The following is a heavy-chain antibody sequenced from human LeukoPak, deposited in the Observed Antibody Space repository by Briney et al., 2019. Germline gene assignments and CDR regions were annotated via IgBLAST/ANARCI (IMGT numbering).Heavy chain of an antibody. J-gene: IGHJ4*02. CDR3: LRGDSRDF. Sequence: GGSLRLSCAACGFAFSTYTMNWARQSPGKGLEWVASINSGGTTTHYADSVKGRFTISRDNAQNVLYLQMNGLRADDAAVYYCLRGDSRDFWGQGTLVTVS. CDR1: GFAFSTYT. CDR2: INSGGTTT. V-gene: IGHV3-21*06. D-gene: IGHD3-22*01.